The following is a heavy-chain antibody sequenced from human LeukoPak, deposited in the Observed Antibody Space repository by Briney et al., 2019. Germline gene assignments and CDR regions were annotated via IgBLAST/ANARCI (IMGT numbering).Heavy chain of an antibody. CDR3: ARSYCSSTSCYGGYYYYGMDV. CDR1: GDSICGGGCY. CDR2: IDYSGGC. D-gene: IGHD2-2*01. Sequence: SETLSLTCTVSGDSICGGGCYWSSARQHPGKGLGWNGYIDYSGGCYYHTTSNRRVTISVDTSKNQFSLKLSSVTAADTAVYYCARSYCSSTSCYGGYYYYGMDVWGQGTTVTVSS. J-gene: IGHJ6*02. V-gene: IGHV4-31*02.